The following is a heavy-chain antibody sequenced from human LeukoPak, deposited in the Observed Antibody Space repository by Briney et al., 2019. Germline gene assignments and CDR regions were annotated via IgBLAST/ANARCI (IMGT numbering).Heavy chain of an antibody. Sequence: ASVKVSCKASGYTFTSYGISWVRQAPGQGLEWMGWINPNSGGTNYAQKFQGRVTMTRDTSISTAYMELSRLRSDDTAVYYCARDGFWSGYYNAFDIWGQGTMVTVSS. CDR3: ARDGFWSGYYNAFDI. V-gene: IGHV1-2*02. CDR2: INPNSGGT. CDR1: GYTFTSYG. D-gene: IGHD3-3*01. J-gene: IGHJ3*02.